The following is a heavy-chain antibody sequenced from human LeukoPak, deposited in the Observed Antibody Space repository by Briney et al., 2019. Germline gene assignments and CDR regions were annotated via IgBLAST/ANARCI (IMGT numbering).Heavy chain of an antibody. D-gene: IGHD5-24*01. J-gene: IGHJ4*02. CDR3: ARALRRDGYNPIDY. Sequence: VASVKVSCKASGGTFSSYAISWVRQAPGQGLEWMGGIIPIFGTANYAQKFQGRVTITTDESTSTAYMELSSLRSEDTAVYYCARALRRDGYNPIDYWGQGTLVTVSS. CDR1: GGTFSSYA. CDR2: IIPIFGTA. V-gene: IGHV1-69*05.